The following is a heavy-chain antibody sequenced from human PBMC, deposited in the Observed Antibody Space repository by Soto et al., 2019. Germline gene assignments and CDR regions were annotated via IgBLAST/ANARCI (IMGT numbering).Heavy chain of an antibody. CDR1: GGTFSSYT. CDR2: IIPILGIA. J-gene: IGHJ5*02. D-gene: IGHD3-22*01. CDR3: ARGGAHYYDSSGYSWFDP. V-gene: IGHV1-69*02. Sequence: ASVKVSCKASGGTFSSYTISWVRQAPGQGLEWMGRIIPILGIANYAQKFQGRVTITADKSTSTAYMELSSLRSEDTAVYYCARGGAHYYDSSGYSWFDPWGQGTLVTVSS.